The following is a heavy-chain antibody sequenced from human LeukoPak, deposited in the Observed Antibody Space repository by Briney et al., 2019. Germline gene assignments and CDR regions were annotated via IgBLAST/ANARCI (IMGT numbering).Heavy chain of an antibody. V-gene: IGHV3-23*01. D-gene: IGHD3-22*01. J-gene: IGHJ4*02. CDR2: STGSGGST. CDR1: GFTFSSYW. Sequence: GGSLRLSCAASGFTFSSYWMSWVRQAPGKGLEWVSGSTGSGGSTYYADSVKGRFTISRDNSKNTLYLQMNSLRAEDTAVYYCAKGRSEDYYESSGYWGQGTLVTVSS. CDR3: AKGRSEDYYESSGY.